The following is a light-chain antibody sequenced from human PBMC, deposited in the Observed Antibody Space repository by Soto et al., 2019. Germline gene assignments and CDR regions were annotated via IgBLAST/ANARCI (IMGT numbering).Light chain of an antibody. CDR2: AAS. CDR1: QSINTY. CDR3: QQSYRTPLT. V-gene: IGKV1-39*01. J-gene: IGKJ4*01. Sequence: DIQMTQSPSSLSTSVGDTVTISCRASQSINTYLNWYQQKPGKAPKVVIYAASSLQLGVPSRFSGSGSGTDFTLTISSLQPEDFATYYCQQSYRTPLTFGGGTKVEI.